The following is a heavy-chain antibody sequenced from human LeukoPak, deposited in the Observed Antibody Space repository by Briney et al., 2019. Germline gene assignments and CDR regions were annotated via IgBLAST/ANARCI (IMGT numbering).Heavy chain of an antibody. V-gene: IGHV3-23*01. CDR2: ISGSGGST. CDR3: AKDDYSNRGFFDY. Sequence: GGSLRLSCAASGFTFSSYAMSWVRQAPGKGLEWVSAISGSGGSTYYADSVKGRFTISRDNSKNTLYLQMNSLRAEDTAVYYCAKDDYSNRGFFDYWGQRTLVTVSS. D-gene: IGHD4-11*01. CDR1: GFTFSSYA. J-gene: IGHJ4*02.